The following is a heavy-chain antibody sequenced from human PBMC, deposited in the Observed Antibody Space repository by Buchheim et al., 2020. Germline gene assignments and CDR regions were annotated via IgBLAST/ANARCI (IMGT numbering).Heavy chain of an antibody. Sequence: QVQLQESGPGLVKPSETLSLTCTVSGGSITGYYWNWIRQPPGKGLEWIGYSYDSGSTNYNPSLKSRVTILVDTSKNQFSLQLSSVTAADTAVYYCARFYNWNYAWFDPWGQGTL. J-gene: IGHJ5*02. CDR3: ARFYNWNYAWFDP. CDR2: SYDSGST. CDR1: GGSITGYY. D-gene: IGHD1-7*01. V-gene: IGHV4-59*01.